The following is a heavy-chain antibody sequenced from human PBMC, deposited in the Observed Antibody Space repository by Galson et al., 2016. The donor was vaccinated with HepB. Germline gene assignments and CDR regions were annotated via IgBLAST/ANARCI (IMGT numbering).Heavy chain of an antibody. CDR1: GFTFSDYY. CDR3: ARDRFFADDLYFDY. CDR2: ISISGSTK. Sequence: SLRLSCAASGFTFSDYYMSWIRQAPGKGLEWVSYISISGSTKSYADSVRGRFTISRDNAKNSLYLQMNSLRAEDTAVYYCARDRFFADDLYFDYWGLGTLVTFSS. D-gene: IGHD3-3*01. J-gene: IGHJ4*01. V-gene: IGHV3-11*01.